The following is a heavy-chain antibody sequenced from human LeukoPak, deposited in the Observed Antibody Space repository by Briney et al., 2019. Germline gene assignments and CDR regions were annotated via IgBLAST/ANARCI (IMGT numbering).Heavy chain of an antibody. CDR3: ARGPYYYGSGSYGRWWVV. V-gene: IGHV1-2*02. CDR1: GYTFTSYD. D-gene: IGHD3-10*01. CDR2: INPNSGGT. J-gene: IGHJ6*02. Sequence: GASVKVSCKASGYTFTSYDLNWVRQAPGQGLEWMGWINPNSGGTNYAQKFQGRVTMTRDTSISTAYMELSRLRSDDTAVYYCARGPYYYGSGSYGRWWVVWGQGTTVTVSS.